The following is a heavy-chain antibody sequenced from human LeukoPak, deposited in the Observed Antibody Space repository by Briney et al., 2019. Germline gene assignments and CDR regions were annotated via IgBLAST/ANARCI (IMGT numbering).Heavy chain of an antibody. D-gene: IGHD3-22*01. Sequence: GGSLRLSCAASGFIFSSYSMNWVRQAPGEGLEWVSYISSLSGTIYYADSVKGRFTISRDNAKNLLFLQVNSLRAEDTAVYYCARDYAMMVDYWGQGTLVTVSS. J-gene: IGHJ4*02. CDR3: ARDYAMMVDY. CDR2: ISSLSGTI. CDR1: GFIFSSYS. V-gene: IGHV3-48*04.